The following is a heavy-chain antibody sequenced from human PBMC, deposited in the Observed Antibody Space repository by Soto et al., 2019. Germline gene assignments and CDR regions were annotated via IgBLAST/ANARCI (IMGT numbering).Heavy chain of an antibody. CDR3: ARDAAVPGESDRFDY. CDR2: AYHNGLT. D-gene: IGHD6-19*01. J-gene: IGHJ4*02. V-gene: IGHV4-4*02. CDR1: GDSVTSNGW. Sequence: SETLSLTCAVSGDSVTSNGWWSWVRQPPGKGLEWIGEAYHNGLTDYNPSLKSRVTMSVDTSKNEFSLKLISLTAADTAIYYCARDAAVPGESDRFDYWGQGTLVTVSS.